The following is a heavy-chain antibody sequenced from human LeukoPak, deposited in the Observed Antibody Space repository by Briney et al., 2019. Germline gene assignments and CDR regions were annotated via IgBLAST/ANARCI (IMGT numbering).Heavy chain of an antibody. CDR1: GFTFSSYW. V-gene: IGHV3-74*01. D-gene: IGHD3-22*01. Sequence: GGSLRLSCAGSGFTFSSYWMHWVRQAPGKGLVWVSRVNSDGSSTSYADSVKGRFTISRDNAKNTLYLQMNSLRAEDTAVYYCASSSEYYYDSSGYYGHWFDPWGQGTLVTVSS. J-gene: IGHJ5*02. CDR3: ASSSEYYYDSSGYYGHWFDP. CDR2: VNSDGSST.